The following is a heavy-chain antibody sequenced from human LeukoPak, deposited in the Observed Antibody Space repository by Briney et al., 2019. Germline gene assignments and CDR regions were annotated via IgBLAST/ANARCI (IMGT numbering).Heavy chain of an antibody. Sequence: GGSLRLSCPASGFTFSSYSMNWVRQAPGKGLEWVAVIWYDGSNKYYADSVKGRFTISRDNSKNTLYLQMNSLRAEDTAVYYCAKDLGYSGDYWGQGTLVTVSS. CDR1: GFTFSSYS. V-gene: IGHV3-33*06. CDR3: AKDLGYSGDY. J-gene: IGHJ4*02. CDR2: IWYDGSNK. D-gene: IGHD6-13*01.